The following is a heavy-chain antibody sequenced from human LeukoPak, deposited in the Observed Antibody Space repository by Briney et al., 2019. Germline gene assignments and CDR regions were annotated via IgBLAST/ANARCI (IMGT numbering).Heavy chain of an antibody. CDR3: ARDSSAGSGYDHFDY. CDR2: IYYSGST. J-gene: IGHJ4*02. D-gene: IGHD5-12*01. V-gene: IGHV4-59*01. CDR1: GGSISSYY. Sequence: SETLSLTCTVSGGSISSYYWSWIRQPPGKGLEWIGYIYYSGSTNYNPSLKSRVAISVDTSKNQFSLKLSSVTAADTAVYYCARDSSAGSGYDHFDYWGQGTLVTVSS.